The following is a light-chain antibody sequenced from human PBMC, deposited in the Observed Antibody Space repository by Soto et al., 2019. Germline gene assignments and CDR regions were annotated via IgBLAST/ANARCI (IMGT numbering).Light chain of an antibody. V-gene: IGLV3-21*02. CDR3: QLWDSITDRYV. J-gene: IGLJ1*01. CDR1: KIGSKS. CDR2: DNS. Sequence: SNELSQPPSVSVAQEQTATVPWGEKKIGSKSVQGYQQKPGQAPVLVVYDNSDRPAGIPERFSGSNSGSTATLTISRVEAGDEADYYCQLWDSITDRYVFGTGTKAPS.